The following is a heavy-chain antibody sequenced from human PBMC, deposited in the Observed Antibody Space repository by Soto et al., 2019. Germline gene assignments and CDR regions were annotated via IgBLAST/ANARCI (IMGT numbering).Heavy chain of an antibody. CDR3: ARGVYDIFTGYSAAHNYSDL. CDR2: IYHSGST. CDR1: VVSISSGCYS. J-gene: IGHJ4*02. Sequence: SETLSLTCAFSVVSISSGCYSCSGIGQPPGKGLEWIGYIYHSGSTYYNPSLKSRVNISVDRSKNQFSLKLSSVTAADTAVYYCARGVYDIFTGYSAAHNYSDLWCQGTLVIVS. D-gene: IGHD3-9*01. V-gene: IGHV4-30-2*01.